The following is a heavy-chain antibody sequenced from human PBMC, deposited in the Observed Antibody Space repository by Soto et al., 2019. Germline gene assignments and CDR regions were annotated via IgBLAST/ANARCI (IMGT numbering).Heavy chain of an antibody. J-gene: IGHJ6*02. D-gene: IGHD6-19*01. CDR1: GFTFSSYG. Sequence: GGSLRLSCAASGFTFSSYGMHWVRQAPGKGLEWVAVIWYDGSNKYYADSVKGRFTISRDNSKNTLYLQMNSLRAEDTAVYYCASLTLDSSGWPLGMDVWGQGTTVTVSS. CDR2: IWYDGSNK. CDR3: ASLTLDSSGWPLGMDV. V-gene: IGHV3-33*01.